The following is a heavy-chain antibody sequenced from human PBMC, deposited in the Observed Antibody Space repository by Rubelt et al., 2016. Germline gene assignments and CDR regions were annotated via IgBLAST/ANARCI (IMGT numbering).Heavy chain of an antibody. CDR3: GRDATAGVWNGMEV. D-gene: IGHD1-1*01. CDR1: GFPFSNYA. CDR2: IWHDGSNT. J-gene: IGHJ6*02. V-gene: IGHV3-33*01. Sequence: QVQLEESGGGVVQPGRSLRLSCAASGFPFSNYAMHWVRQAPGKGLEWVAVIWHDGSNTYYGDSVTGRLTISRDNSKNTLYLQLSSLRVEDTAVYYWGRDATAGVWNGMEVWGQGTTVTVFS.